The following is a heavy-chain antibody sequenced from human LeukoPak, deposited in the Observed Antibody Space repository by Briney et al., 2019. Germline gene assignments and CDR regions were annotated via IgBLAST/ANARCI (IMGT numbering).Heavy chain of an antibody. CDR3: AKAPRELQLVLDY. CDR2: ISSSSSYI. CDR1: GFTFSSYS. J-gene: IGHJ4*02. D-gene: IGHD6-13*01. Sequence: GGSLRLSCAASGFTFSSYSMNWVRQAPGKGLEWVSSISSSSSYIYYADSVKGRFTISRDNSKNTLYLQMNSLRAEDTAVYYCAKAPRELQLVLDYWGQGTLVTVSS. V-gene: IGHV3-21*01.